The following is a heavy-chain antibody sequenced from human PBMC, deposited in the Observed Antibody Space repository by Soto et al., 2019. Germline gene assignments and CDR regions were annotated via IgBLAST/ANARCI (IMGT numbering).Heavy chain of an antibody. CDR2: IIPIFGTA. V-gene: IGHV1-69*06. CDR3: ARDSLGLRGLNYGMDV. D-gene: IGHD3-16*01. J-gene: IGHJ6*02. CDR1: GGTFSSYA. Sequence: GASVKVSCKASGGTFSSYAISWVRQAPGQGLEWMGGIIPIFGTANYAQKFQGRVTITADKSTSTAYMELSSLRSEDTAVYYCARDSLGLRGLNYGMDVWGQGTTVTVSS.